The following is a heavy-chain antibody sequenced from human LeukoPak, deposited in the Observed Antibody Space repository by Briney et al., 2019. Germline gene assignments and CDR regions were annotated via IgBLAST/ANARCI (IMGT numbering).Heavy chain of an antibody. V-gene: IGHV4-34*01. CDR1: GGSFSNYY. D-gene: IGHD1-26*01. Sequence: SETLSLTCAVYGGSFSNYYYSWIRQPPGKGLEWIGEINHSGNTNYNPSLKSRVTMSVDTSKNQFSLNLSSVTAADAAVYYCARGVGWPHTMTYYYYYMDVWGKGTPVTVYS. J-gene: IGHJ6*03. CDR3: ARGVGWPHTMTYYYYYMDV. CDR2: INHSGNT.